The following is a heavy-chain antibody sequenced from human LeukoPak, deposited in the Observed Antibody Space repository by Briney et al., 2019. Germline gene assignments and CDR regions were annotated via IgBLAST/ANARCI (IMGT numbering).Heavy chain of an antibody. J-gene: IGHJ5*02. D-gene: IGHD3-10*01. CDR3: ARGDYGSGSPPAYWFDP. V-gene: IGHV4-59*12. Sequence: SETLSLTCTVSGGSISSYYWSWIRQPPGKGLEWIGYIYYSGSTYYNPSLKSRVTISVDTSKNQFSLKLSSVTAADTAVYYCARGDYGSGSPPAYWFDPWGQGTLVTVSS. CDR1: GGSISSYY. CDR2: IYYSGST.